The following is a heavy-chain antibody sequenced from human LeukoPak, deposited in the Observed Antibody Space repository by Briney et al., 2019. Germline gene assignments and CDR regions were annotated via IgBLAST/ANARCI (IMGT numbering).Heavy chain of an antibody. CDR3: AREKYDKSGYYFLGSYFDY. J-gene: IGHJ4*02. D-gene: IGHD3-22*01. CDR1: GFSFSDSV. V-gene: IGHV3-23*01. CDR2: ISGDAGVT. Sequence: GGSLRLSCVASGFSFSDSVMSWVRQAPGKGLEWVSAISGDAGVTYYAASVKGRFTISRDNAKNSLYLQMNSLRAEDTAVYYCAREKYDKSGYYFLGSYFDYWGLGTLVAVSS.